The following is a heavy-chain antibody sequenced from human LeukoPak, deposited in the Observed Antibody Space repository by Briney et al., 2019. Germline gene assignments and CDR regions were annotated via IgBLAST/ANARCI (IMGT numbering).Heavy chain of an antibody. V-gene: IGHV4-39*07. D-gene: IGHD3-10*01. J-gene: IGHJ4*02. CDR3: ARAPYYASGPYSFDY. Sequence: SETLSLTCTVSGGSISSSSYYWGWIRQPPGKGLEWIGSIYYSGSTYYNPSLKSRVTISVDTSKNQFSLKLSSVTAADTAVYYCARAPYYASGPYSFDYWGQGTLVTVSS. CDR1: GGSISSSSYY. CDR2: IYYSGST.